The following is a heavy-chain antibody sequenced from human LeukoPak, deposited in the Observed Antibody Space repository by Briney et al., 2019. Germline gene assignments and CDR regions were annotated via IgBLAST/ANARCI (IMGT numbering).Heavy chain of an antibody. D-gene: IGHD3-9*01. Sequence: GASVKVSCKASGYTFTSYDINWVRQATGQGLEWMGWMNPNSGNTGYAQKFQGRVTMTRDTSTSTVYMDLSSLRSEDTAVYYCARDLTLLTDDVFEIWGQGTMVTVSS. CDR2: MNPNSGNT. CDR1: GYTFTSYD. V-gene: IGHV1-8*01. CDR3: ARDLTLLTDDVFEI. J-gene: IGHJ3*02.